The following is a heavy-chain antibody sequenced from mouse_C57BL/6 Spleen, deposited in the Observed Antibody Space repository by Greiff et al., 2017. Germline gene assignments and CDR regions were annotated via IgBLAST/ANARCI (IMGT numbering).Heavy chain of an antibody. J-gene: IGHJ4*01. V-gene: IGHV5-9*01. CDR3: ARAYYYGSSPKGYAMDY. Sequence: EVQVVESGGGLVKPGGSLKLSCAASGFTFSSYTMSWVRQTPEKRLEWVATISGGGGNTYYPDSVKGRFTISRDNAKNTLYLQMSSLRSEDTALYYCARAYYYGSSPKGYAMDYWGQGTSVTVSS. CDR2: ISGGGGNT. CDR1: GFTFSSYT. D-gene: IGHD1-1*01.